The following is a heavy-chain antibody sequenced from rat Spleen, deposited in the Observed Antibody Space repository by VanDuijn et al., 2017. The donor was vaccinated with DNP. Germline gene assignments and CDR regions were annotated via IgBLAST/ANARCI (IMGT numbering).Heavy chain of an antibody. CDR1: GYSITSNY. D-gene: IGHD1-1*01. CDR3: ARYRDYYSGLFDY. J-gene: IGHJ2*01. CDR2: ISYSGST. V-gene: IGHV3-1*01. Sequence: EVQLQESGPGLVKPSQSLSLTCSVTGYSITSNYWGWIRKFPGNKMEWIGHISYSGSTSYNPSLKSRISITRDTSKNQFFLQLKSVTTEDTATYYCARYRDYYSGLFDYWGQGVMVTVSS.